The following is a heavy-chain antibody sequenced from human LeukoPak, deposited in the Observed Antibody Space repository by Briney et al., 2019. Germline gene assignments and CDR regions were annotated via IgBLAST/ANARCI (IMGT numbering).Heavy chain of an antibody. V-gene: IGHV1-2*02. CDR2: TNPNSGGT. J-gene: IGHJ4*02. Sequence: ASAKVSCKASGYTFTGYYMHWVRQAPGQGLEWMGWTNPNSGGTNYAQKFQGRVTMTRDTSISTAYMELSRLRSDDTAVYYCARDSGDNPYYFDYWGQGTLVTVSS. CDR1: GYTFTGYY. D-gene: IGHD3-10*01. CDR3: ARDSGDNPYYFDY.